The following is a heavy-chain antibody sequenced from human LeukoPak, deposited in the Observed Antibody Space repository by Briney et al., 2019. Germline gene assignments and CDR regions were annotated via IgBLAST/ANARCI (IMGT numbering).Heavy chain of an antibody. CDR1: GGSISSYH. Sequence: SETLSLTRTVSGGSISSYHWSWIRQPAGKGLEWIGRIYTSGSTNYNPSLMSRVTMSVDTYKNQFSLKLSSVTAADTAVYYCASGSRSYGFDYWGQGTLVTVSS. D-gene: IGHD1-26*01. CDR3: ASGSRSYGFDY. CDR2: IYTSGST. J-gene: IGHJ4*02. V-gene: IGHV4-4*07.